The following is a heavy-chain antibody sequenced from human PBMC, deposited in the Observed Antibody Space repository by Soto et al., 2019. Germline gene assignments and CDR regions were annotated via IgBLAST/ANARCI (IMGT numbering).Heavy chain of an antibody. CDR3: ARVPLFEFNWFDP. CDR2: IIPIFGTA. J-gene: IGHJ5*02. CDR1: GGTFSTYA. Sequence: SVKVFFKASGGTFSTYAISWVRQAPGQGLGWMGGIIPIFGTANYAQKFQGRVTITADESTRTAYMELSSLRSEDTAVYYCARVPLFEFNWFDPWGQGTLGTVSS. V-gene: IGHV1-69*13. D-gene: IGHD3-10*02.